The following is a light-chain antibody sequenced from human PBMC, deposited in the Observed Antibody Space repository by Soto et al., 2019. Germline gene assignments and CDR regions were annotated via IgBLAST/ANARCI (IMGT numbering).Light chain of an antibody. CDR3: QVWDSSGHFV. CDR1: NIGSKS. CDR2: DDS. Sequence: LTQPPSVSVAPGQTARVTCGGNNIGSKSVHWYQQKPGQAPVLVVYDDSDRPSGIAERVSGSNSGNTATLNISRVEAGDEADYYCQVWDSSGHFVFGTGTKVTVL. J-gene: IGLJ1*01. V-gene: IGLV3-21*02.